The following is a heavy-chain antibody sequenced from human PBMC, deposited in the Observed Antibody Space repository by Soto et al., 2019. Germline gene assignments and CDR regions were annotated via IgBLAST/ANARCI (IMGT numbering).Heavy chain of an antibody. CDR3: ARAIVVVVAATMNNWFDP. D-gene: IGHD2-15*01. V-gene: IGHV3-11*04. CDR1: GFTFSDYY. Sequence: GGSLRLSCAASGFTFSDYYMSWIRQAPGKGLEWVSYISSSGSTIYYADSVKGRFTISRDNAKNTLYLQMNSLRAEDTAVYYCARAIVVVVAATMNNWFDPWGQGTLVTVSS. CDR2: ISSSGSTI. J-gene: IGHJ5*02.